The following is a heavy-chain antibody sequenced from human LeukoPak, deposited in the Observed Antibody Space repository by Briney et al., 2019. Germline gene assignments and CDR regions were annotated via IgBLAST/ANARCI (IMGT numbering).Heavy chain of an antibody. CDR3: ARAPGEAWTNWDY. J-gene: IGHJ4*02. CDR2: INPNSGGT. D-gene: IGHD1-1*01. V-gene: IGHV1-2*06. CDR1: GYTFTGYY. Sequence: ASVKVSCKASGYTFTGYYMHWVRQAPGQGLEWMGRINPNSGGTNYAQKFQGRVTMTRDTSISTAYRELSRLGSDDTAVYYCARAPGEAWTNWDYWGQGTLVTVSS.